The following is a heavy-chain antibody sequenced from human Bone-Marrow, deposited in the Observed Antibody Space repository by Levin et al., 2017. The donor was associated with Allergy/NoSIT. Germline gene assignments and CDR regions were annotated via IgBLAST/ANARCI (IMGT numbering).Heavy chain of an antibody. Sequence: GESLKISCVASGFVFNDAWMSWVRQAPGKGLEWVGRIKSKPDGGTTDYAAPVKGRFTISRDDSKNTLYLQMSRLKSDDAAIYYCTTGVYWGQGTLVTVSS. J-gene: IGHJ4*02. V-gene: IGHV3-15*01. CDR2: IKSKPDGGTT. CDR1: GFVFNDAW. CDR3: TTGVY.